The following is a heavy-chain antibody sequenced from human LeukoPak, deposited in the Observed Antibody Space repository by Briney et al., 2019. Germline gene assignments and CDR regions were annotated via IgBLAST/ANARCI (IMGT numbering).Heavy chain of an antibody. J-gene: IGHJ4*02. Sequence: SGGSLRLSCAASGFTFSSYSMHWVRQAPGEELEWVAVISYDGSNKYNEDSVKGRFTISRDNSKNTLYLQMDSLRAEDTAVYYCATRSCGRTGCPLWPLDYWGQGTLVMVSS. CDR1: GFTFSSYS. V-gene: IGHV3-30*04. CDR3: ATRSCGRTGCPLWPLDY. D-gene: IGHD2-2*01. CDR2: ISYDGSNK.